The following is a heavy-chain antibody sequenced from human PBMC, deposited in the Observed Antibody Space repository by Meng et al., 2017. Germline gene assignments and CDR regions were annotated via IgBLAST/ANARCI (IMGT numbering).Heavy chain of an antibody. CDR1: GFTFSSYA. CDR3: AKDLLVGDT. D-gene: IGHD1-26*01. CDR2: ISCSGGST. Sequence: GGSLRLSCAASGFTFSSYAMSWVRQAPGKGLEWVSAISCSGGSTYYAGSVKGRFTISRDNSQNTLYLQMNIMGAEDTAVYYCAKDLLVGDTWGQGTLVTVSS. J-gene: IGHJ4*02. V-gene: IGHV3-23*01.